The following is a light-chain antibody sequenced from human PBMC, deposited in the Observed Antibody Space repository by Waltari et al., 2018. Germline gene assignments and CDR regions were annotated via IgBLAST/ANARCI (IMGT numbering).Light chain of an antibody. CDR3: QHYLRLPVT. Sequence: EIVLTQSPGTLSLSLGERATVSCRASQSVSRALAWYQPKPGQAPRLLIYGASTRATGIPDRFSGSGSGTDFSLTISRLDPDDFAVYYCQHYLRLPVTFGQGTTLEI. CDR1: QSVSRA. V-gene: IGKV3-20*01. J-gene: IGKJ1*01. CDR2: GAS.